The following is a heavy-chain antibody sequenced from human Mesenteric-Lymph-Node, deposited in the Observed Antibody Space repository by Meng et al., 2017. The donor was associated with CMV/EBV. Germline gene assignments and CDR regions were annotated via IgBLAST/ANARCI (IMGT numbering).Heavy chain of an antibody. Sequence: SETLSLTCAVYGGSFSGFYWSWIRQPPGKGLEWIGEINHSGNTNYNPSLKSRVTISIDTSKYQFFLNLSSVTAADTAVYYCARGPIEYQPPFDFWGQGTLVTVSS. D-gene: IGHD2-2*01. CDR3: ARGPIEYQPPFDF. J-gene: IGHJ4*02. CDR2: INHSGNT. V-gene: IGHV4-34*01. CDR1: GGSFSGFY.